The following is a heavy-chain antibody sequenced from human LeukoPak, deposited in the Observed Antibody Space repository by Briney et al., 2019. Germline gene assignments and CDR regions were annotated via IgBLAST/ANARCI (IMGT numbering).Heavy chain of an antibody. CDR3: ARDAKYYGSGSQGYYYYYYGMDV. V-gene: IGHV3-66*01. Sequence: GGSLRLSCAASGFTVSSNYMSWVRQAPGKGLEWVSVIYSGGSTYYADSVKGRFTISRDNSKNTLYLQMNSLRAEDTAVYYCARDAKYYGSGSQGYYYYYYGMDVWGQGTTVTVSS. D-gene: IGHD3-10*01. CDR2: IYSGGST. J-gene: IGHJ6*02. CDR1: GFTVSSNY.